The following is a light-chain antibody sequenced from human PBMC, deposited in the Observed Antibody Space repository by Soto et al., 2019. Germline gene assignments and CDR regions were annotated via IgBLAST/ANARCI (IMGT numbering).Light chain of an antibody. CDR3: VQRSVWPWT. J-gene: IGKJ1*01. CDR1: QSVGSNF. CDR2: DTS. V-gene: IGKV3D-20*02. Sequence: IVLTQSPDTLSLSPGEGATLSCRASQSVGSNFLAWYQQKPGQAPRLLIYDTSNRAPGTPGRFGGSGSGTDFTLTISSLEPEDFAVYYCVQRSVWPWTVGQGTKVEVK.